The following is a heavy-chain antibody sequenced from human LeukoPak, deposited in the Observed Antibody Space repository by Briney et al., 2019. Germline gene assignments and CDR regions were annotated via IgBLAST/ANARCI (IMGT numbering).Heavy chain of an antibody. V-gene: IGHV4-59*01. J-gene: IGHJ4*02. CDR1: GVSISSYY. CDR3: ARTTPYYDILTGYYPRGYFDY. D-gene: IGHD3-9*01. Sequence: SETLSLTCTVSGVSISSYYWSWIRQPPGKGLEWIGYIYYSGSTNYNPSLKSRVTISVDTSKNQFSLKLSSVTAADTAVYYCARTTPYYDILTGYYPRGYFDYWGQGTLVTVSS. CDR2: IYYSGST.